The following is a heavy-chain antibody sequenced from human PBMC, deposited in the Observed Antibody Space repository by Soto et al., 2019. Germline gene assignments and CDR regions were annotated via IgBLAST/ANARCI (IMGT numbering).Heavy chain of an antibody. J-gene: IGHJ5*02. D-gene: IGHD6-13*01. V-gene: IGHV1-18*01. Sequence: ASVKVSCKASGYTFTSYGISWVRQAPGQGLEWMGWISAYNGNTNYAQKLQGRVTMTTDTSTSTAYMELRSLRSDDTAVYYCARDPAGIAAAGVDPWGQGTLVTSPQ. CDR3: ARDPAGIAAAGVDP. CDR2: ISAYNGNT. CDR1: GYTFTSYG.